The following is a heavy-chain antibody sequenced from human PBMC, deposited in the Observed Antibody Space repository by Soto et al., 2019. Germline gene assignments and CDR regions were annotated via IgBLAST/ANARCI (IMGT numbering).Heavy chain of an antibody. CDR2: IDWDDDK. D-gene: IGHD3-10*01. CDR1: GFSLSTSGMR. CDR3: ARMGLVRGVSDWFDP. J-gene: IGHJ5*02. V-gene: IGHV2-70*04. Sequence: GSGPALVNRTQTLTLTCTFSGFSLSTSGMRVSWIRQPPGKALEWLARIDWDDDKFYSTSLKTRLTISKDTSKNQVVLTMTNMDPVDTATYYCARMGLVRGVSDWFDPWGQGTLVTVSS.